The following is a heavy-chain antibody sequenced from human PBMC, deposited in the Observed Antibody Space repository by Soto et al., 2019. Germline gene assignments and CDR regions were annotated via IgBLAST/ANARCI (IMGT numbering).Heavy chain of an antibody. CDR3: ARDEDTAMVSSPYYYYGMDV. CDR2: TYYRSKWYN. J-gene: IGHJ6*02. D-gene: IGHD5-18*01. Sequence: PSQTLSLTCAISGDSVSSDSAAWNWIRQSPSRGLEWLGRTYYRSKWYNDYAVSVKSRITINPDTSKNQFSLQLNSVTPEDTAVYYCARDEDTAMVSSPYYYYGMDVWGQGTTVTVSS. CDR1: GDSVSSDSAA. V-gene: IGHV6-1*01.